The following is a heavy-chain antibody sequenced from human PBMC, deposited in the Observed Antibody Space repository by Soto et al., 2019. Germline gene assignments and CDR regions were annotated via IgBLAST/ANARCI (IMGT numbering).Heavy chain of an antibody. V-gene: IGHV3-23*01. Sequence: GGSLRLSCAASGFKFSNYAMSWVRQAPGKGLEWVSLISATGGGTYYADSVKGRFTISRDNSHNTLYLQVHSLTAEDTAVYYCAKDRRAGGNSAFYFDFWGQGAQVTSPQ. CDR1: GFKFSNYA. D-gene: IGHD3-16*01. J-gene: IGHJ4*02. CDR3: AKDRRAGGNSAFYFDF. CDR2: ISATGGGT.